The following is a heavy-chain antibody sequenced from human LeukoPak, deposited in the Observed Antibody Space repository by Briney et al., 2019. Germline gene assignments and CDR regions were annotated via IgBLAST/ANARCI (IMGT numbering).Heavy chain of an antibody. J-gene: IGHJ4*02. Sequence: LSEPLSLTCTVSGGPISSYYWSWIRQPPGKGLEWIGYIYYSGSTNYNPSLKSRVTISVDTSKNQFSLKLSSVTAADTAVYYCARVPGGWFGELLFDYWGQGTLVTVSS. V-gene: IGHV4-59*01. CDR1: GGPISSYY. CDR2: IYYSGST. CDR3: ARVPGGWFGELLFDY. D-gene: IGHD3-10*01.